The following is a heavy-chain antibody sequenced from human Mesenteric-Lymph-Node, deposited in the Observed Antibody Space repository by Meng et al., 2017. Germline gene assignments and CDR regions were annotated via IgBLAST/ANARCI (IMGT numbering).Heavy chain of an antibody. D-gene: IGHD6-13*01. J-gene: IGHJ4*02. CDR3: ARDRGSSWYDYFDY. CDR1: GDSVSSNSAA. Sequence: SCAISGDSVSSNSAAWNWIRQSPSRGLEWLGRTYYRSKWYNDYAVSVKSRITINPDTSKNQFSLQLNSVTPEDTAVYYCARDRGSSWYDYFDYWGQGTLVTVSS. CDR2: TYYRSKWYN. V-gene: IGHV6-1*01.